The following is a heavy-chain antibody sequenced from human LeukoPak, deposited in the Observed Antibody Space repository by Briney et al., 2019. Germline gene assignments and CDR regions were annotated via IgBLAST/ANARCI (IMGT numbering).Heavy chain of an antibody. CDR1: GYTFTSYD. CDR2: MNPNSGNT. D-gene: IGHD2-2*02. CDR3: ARGLRGNRNTHLRY. V-gene: IGHV1-8*01. J-gene: IGHJ4*02. Sequence: RASVKVSCKASGYTFTSYDINWVRQATGQGLEWMGWMNPNSGNTGYAQKFQGRVTMTRNTSISTAYMELCSLRSEDTAVYYCARGLRGNRNTHLRYWGQGTLVTVSS.